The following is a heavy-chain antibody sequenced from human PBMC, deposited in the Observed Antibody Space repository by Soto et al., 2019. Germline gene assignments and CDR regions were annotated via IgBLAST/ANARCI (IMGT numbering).Heavy chain of an antibody. V-gene: IGHV3-23*01. D-gene: IGHD2-2*01. CDR2: ISGSGGST. CDR1: GFTFSSYA. Sequence: EVQLLESGGGLVQPGGSLRLSCAASGFTFSSYAMSWVRQAPGKGLEWVSAISGSGGSTYYADSVKGRFTISRDNSKNTLDLQMNSRRAEDTAVYYCAKDIDAYQLLPLGMDVWGQGTTVTVSS. J-gene: IGHJ6*02. CDR3: AKDIDAYQLLPLGMDV.